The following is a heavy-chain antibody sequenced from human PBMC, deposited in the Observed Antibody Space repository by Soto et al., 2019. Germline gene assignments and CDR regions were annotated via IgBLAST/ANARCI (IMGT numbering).Heavy chain of an antibody. J-gene: IGHJ4*02. Sequence: GGSLRLSCAASGFTFSTHGMNWVRQAPGKGLEWVSYMSPSGSFIFYADSVKGRFTISRDDARNSLYLQMSSLRDEDTAVYFGETDTDGITDFDYCGQGTQGTVSS. V-gene: IGHV3-48*02. CDR1: GFTFSTHG. CDR2: MSPSGSFI. CDR3: ETDTDGITDFDY. D-gene: IGHD2-8*02.